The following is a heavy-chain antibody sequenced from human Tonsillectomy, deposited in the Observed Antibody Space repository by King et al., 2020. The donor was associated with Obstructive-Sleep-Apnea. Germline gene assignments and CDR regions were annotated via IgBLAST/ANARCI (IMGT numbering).Heavy chain of an antibody. CDR2: NCYSGST. Sequence: VQLQESGPGLVKPSQTLSLTCTVSGGSINSVGYYWTWIRQHPGKGLEWIGYNCYSGSTYYNPSLKSRVTISVDTSKNQFSLRRSSVTAADTAVYYCARADDGSESYSYYYNAMNVWGQGTTVTVSS. J-gene: IGHJ6*02. CDR3: ARADDGSESYSYYYNAMNV. V-gene: IGHV4-31*03. CDR1: GGSINSVGYY. D-gene: IGHD3-10*01.